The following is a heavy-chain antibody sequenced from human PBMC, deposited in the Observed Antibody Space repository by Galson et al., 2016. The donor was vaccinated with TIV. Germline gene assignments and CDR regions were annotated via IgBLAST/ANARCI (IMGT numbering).Heavy chain of an antibody. CDR2: NNWNGGST. D-gene: IGHD2-21*02. CDR1: GFIFDDYD. Sequence: SLRLSCAASGFIFDDYDMTWIRQVPGKGLEWVADNNWNGGSTGYADSVKGRFTISRDNAKNSLYLDVNSLRTEDTALYHCARVRSCGGDCYCFDYWGQGTLVTVSS. J-gene: IGHJ4*02. CDR3: ARVRSCGGDCYCFDY. V-gene: IGHV3-20*01.